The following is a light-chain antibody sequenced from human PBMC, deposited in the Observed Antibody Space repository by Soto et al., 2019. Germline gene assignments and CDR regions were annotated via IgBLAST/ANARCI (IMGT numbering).Light chain of an antibody. CDR2: AAS. CDR3: QQLNSYPRT. J-gene: IGKJ1*01. Sequence: DLQMTQSPSFLSASVGDRVTITCRASQGISSYLAWYQQKPGKAPKLLIYAASTLQCGVPSRFSGSGSGTEFTLTISSLQPEDVATYYCQQLNSYPRTFGQGTKVEIK. V-gene: IGKV1-9*01. CDR1: QGISSY.